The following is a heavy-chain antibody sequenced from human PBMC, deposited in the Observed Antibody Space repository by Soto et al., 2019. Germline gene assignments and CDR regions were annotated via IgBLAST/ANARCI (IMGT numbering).Heavy chain of an antibody. CDR3: AKPKYMLVVVITDWFDT. CDR1: GFTFSSYA. D-gene: IGHD3-22*01. J-gene: IGHJ5*02. V-gene: IGHV3-23*01. Sequence: GGSLRLSCAASGFTFSSYAMSWVRQAPGKGLEWVSAISGSGGSTYYADSVKGRFTISRDNSKNTLYLQMNSLRAEDTAVYSCAKPKYMLVVVITDWFDTWGQGTMVTVSS. CDR2: ISGSGGST.